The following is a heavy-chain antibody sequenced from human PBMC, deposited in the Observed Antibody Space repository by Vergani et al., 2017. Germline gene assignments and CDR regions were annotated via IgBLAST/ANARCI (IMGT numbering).Heavy chain of an antibody. CDR3: ARGDYGILTGYRY. Sequence: QVQVVQSGAEVKMSGASVKVSCKTSGYTFSNDYMHWVRQAPGQGIEWMGIINPSGGHTNYAQKFQGRVTMTRDTSTSTVYMELSSLRSEDTAIYYCARGDYGILTGYRYWGQGTLVTVSA. V-gene: IGHV1-46*03. CDR2: INPSGGHT. J-gene: IGHJ4*02. D-gene: IGHD3-9*01. CDR1: GYTFSNDY.